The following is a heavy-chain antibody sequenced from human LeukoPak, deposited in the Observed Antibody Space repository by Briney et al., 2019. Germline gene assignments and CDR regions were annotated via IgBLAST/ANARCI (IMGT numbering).Heavy chain of an antibody. Sequence: PGGSLRLSCAASGFTLSDARMSWVRQAPGKGLEWVGRINSRTDGGATDHAAPVKGRFTISRDDSENTLYLQMKSLKTEDTAMYYCATDYSPGVYYFDNWGQGTLVTVSS. CDR2: INSRTDGGAT. V-gene: IGHV3-15*01. D-gene: IGHD2-21*01. CDR1: GFTLSDAR. CDR3: ATDYSPGVYYFDN. J-gene: IGHJ4*02.